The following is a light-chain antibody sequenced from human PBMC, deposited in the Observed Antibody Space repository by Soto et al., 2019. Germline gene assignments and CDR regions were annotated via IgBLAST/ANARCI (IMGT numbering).Light chain of an antibody. V-gene: IGLV1-40*01. J-gene: IGLJ2*01. CDR1: SSNIGADYN. CDR3: QSYDSSLYVSV. Sequence: QSVLTQPPSVSGSPGQRVTISCTGSSSNIGADYNVPWYQQLPGTAPKLLIYDNTNRPSGVPDRFSGSKSGTSASLAITGLQAEDEADDYCQSYDSSLYVSVFGGGTKLTVL. CDR2: DNT.